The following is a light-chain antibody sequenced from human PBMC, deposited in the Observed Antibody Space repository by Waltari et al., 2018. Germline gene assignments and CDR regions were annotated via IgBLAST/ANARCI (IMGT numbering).Light chain of an antibody. Sequence: EIVLTQSPGTLSLSPGERATLSCRASQRVRSSYLAWYQQKPGQAPRLLIYGASSRATGIPDRFSGSGSGTDVTLTISRLEPEDFAVYYCQQYGTLITFGQGTKVEVK. J-gene: IGKJ1*01. CDR1: QRVRSSY. V-gene: IGKV3-20*01. CDR2: GAS. CDR3: QQYGTLIT.